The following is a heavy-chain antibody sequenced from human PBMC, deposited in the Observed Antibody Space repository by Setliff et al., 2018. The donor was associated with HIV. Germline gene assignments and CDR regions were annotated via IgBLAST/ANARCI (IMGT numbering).Heavy chain of an antibody. CDR1: GGSISSSSYY. CDR3: ARYRYYYDSSGYGRWFDP. D-gene: IGHD3-22*01. J-gene: IGHJ5*02. CDR2: IYYSGST. Sequence: PSETLSLXXTVSGGSISSSSYYWGWIRQPPGKGLEWIGNIYYSGSTYYNPSLKSRVTISVDTSENQFSLRLNSVAAADTAVYYCARYRYYYDSSGYGRWFDPWGQGTLVTVSS. V-gene: IGHV4-39*01.